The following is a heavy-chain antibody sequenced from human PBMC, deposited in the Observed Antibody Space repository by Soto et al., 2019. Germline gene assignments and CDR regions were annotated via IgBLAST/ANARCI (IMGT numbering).Heavy chain of an antibody. CDR3: ARDGYCSGGSCYSVPVFDY. CDR1: GFTFSSYG. CDR2: IWYDGSNK. Sequence: QVQLVESGGGVVQPGRSLRLSCAASGFTFSSYGMHWVRQAPGKGLEWVAVIWYDGSNKYYADSVKGRFTIARDNSKNALYQPMNSLRAEDTAVYYCARDGYCSGGSCYSVPVFDYWGQGTLVTVSS. D-gene: IGHD2-15*01. V-gene: IGHV3-33*01. J-gene: IGHJ4*02.